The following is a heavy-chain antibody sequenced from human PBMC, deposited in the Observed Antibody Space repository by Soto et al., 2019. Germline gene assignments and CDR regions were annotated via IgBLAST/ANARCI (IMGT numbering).Heavy chain of an antibody. Sequence: QVQLVRSGAEVKIPGASVKVSCKASGYTFTTYGISWVRQAPGQGLEWMGWISPYNGNTIYAQRFQGRVSMTTDTSTTTAHMELRSLRVDDTAMYYCARVSATGRPFDYWGQGTLVTVSS. V-gene: IGHV1-18*04. CDR1: GYTFTTYG. D-gene: IGHD6-13*01. CDR3: ARVSATGRPFDY. J-gene: IGHJ4*02. CDR2: ISPYNGNT.